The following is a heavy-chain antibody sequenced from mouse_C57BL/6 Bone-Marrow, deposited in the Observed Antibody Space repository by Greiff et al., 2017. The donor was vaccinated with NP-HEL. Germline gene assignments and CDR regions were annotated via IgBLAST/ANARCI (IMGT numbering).Heavy chain of an antibody. J-gene: IGHJ4*01. V-gene: IGHV1-64*01. Sequence: QVQLQQSGAELVKPGASVKLSCKASGYTFTSYWMHWVKQRPGQGLEWIGMIHPNSGSTNYNEKFKSKATLTVDKSSSTAYMQLSSLTSEDSAVYYCTLWLLGAMDYWGQGTSVTVSS. CDR2: IHPNSGST. D-gene: IGHD1-1*02. CDR3: TLWLLGAMDY. CDR1: GYTFTSYW.